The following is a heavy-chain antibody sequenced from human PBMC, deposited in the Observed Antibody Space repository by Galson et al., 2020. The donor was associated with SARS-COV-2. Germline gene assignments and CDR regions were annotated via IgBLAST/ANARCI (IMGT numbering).Heavy chain of an antibody. V-gene: IGHV1-8*01. CDR2: MNPNSGNR. CDR3: ARYDFWSGYNDF. CDR1: GYTFTTYD. Sequence: ASVKVSCKASGYTFTTYDINWVRQAPGQGLEWMAWMNPNSGNRGHVQNFEGRITLTSDTSTSTAYMELSGLTSEDTAVYYCARYDFWSGYNDFWGQGTLVTVSS. J-gene: IGHJ4*02. D-gene: IGHD3-3*01.